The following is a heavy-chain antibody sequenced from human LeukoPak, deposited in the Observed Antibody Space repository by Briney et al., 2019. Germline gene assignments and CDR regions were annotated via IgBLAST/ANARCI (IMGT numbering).Heavy chain of an antibody. V-gene: IGHV3-53*01. Sequence: GGSLRLSCAASGFTVSTNQMSWVRQAPGKGLEWVSLIYSNGGTHYVDSVKGRFTISRDNSKNTLYLQMDSLRAEDTAVYYCARGYGSDSHPGYWGQGTLVTASS. D-gene: IGHD4-23*01. CDR1: GFTVSTNQ. J-gene: IGHJ4*02. CDR2: IYSNGGT. CDR3: ARGYGSDSHPGY.